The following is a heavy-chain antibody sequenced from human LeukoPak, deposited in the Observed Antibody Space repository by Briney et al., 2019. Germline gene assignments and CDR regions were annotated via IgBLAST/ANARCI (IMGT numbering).Heavy chain of an antibody. CDR3: ASRLYYYDSSGYRTNWFDP. V-gene: IGHV1-69*01. Sequence: ASVKVSCKASGGTFSSYAISWVRQAPGQGLEWMGGIILIFGTANYAQKFQGRVTITADESTSTAYMELSSLRSEDTAVYYCASRLYYYDSSGYRTNWFDPWGQGTLVTVSS. J-gene: IGHJ5*02. CDR2: IILIFGTA. CDR1: GGTFSSYA. D-gene: IGHD3-22*01.